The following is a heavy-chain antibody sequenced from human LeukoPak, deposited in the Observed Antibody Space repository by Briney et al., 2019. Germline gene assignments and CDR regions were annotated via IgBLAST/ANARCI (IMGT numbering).Heavy chain of an antibody. J-gene: IGHJ6*02. V-gene: IGHV3-7*01. Sequence: GGSLRLSCAASGFTFSSYWMSWVRQAPGKGLEWVANIKQDGSEKYYVDSVKGRFTISRVNAKNSLYLQMNSLRAEDTAVYYCARDPYSSGWPSYYYYGMDVWGQGTTVTVSS. CDR3: ARDPYSSGWPSYYYYGMDV. D-gene: IGHD6-19*01. CDR1: GFTFSSYW. CDR2: IKQDGSEK.